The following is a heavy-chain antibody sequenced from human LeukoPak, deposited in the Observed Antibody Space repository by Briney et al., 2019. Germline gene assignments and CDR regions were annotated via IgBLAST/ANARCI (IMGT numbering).Heavy chain of an antibody. D-gene: IGHD1-14*01. J-gene: IGHJ3*02. CDR3: ARHWGDSPNHSDDLYAFDI. Sequence: PSETLSLTCTVSGDSISNYYWSWIRQPPGKGLEWFGFIYYSGSTNYNPSLRSRVTISVDTSKNQFSLKLSSVTAADTAVYYCARHWGDSPNHSDDLYAFDIWGQGTMVTVSS. V-gene: IGHV4-59*08. CDR2: IYYSGST. CDR1: GDSISNYY.